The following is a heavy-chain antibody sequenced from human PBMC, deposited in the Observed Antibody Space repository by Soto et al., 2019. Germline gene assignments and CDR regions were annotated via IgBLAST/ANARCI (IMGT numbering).Heavy chain of an antibody. CDR1: GYSFAGYW. J-gene: IGHJ4*02. CDR3: ARQIYDSGTGPNFQYYFDS. V-gene: IGHV5-10-1*01. CDR2: IDPSDSQT. D-gene: IGHD6-13*01. Sequence: PGESLKISCKGSGYSFAGYWITWVRQKPGKGLEWMGRIDPSDSQTYYSPSFRGHVTISVTKSITTVFLQWSSLRASDTAMYYCARQIYDSGTGPNFQYYFDSWGQGTPVTVSS.